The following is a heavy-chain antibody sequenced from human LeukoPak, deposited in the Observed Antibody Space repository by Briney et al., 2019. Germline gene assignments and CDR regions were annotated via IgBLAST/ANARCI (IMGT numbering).Heavy chain of an antibody. J-gene: IGHJ3*02. Sequence: SQTLSLPCAISGDSVSSNSAAWHWIRQSPSRGLEWLGRTYYRSKWYNDYAVSVKSRITINPDTSKSQFSLQLDSVTPEDAAVYYCCHSLSGRTGAFDIWGRGTVVTVSS. CDR2: TYYRSKWYN. V-gene: IGHV6-1*01. CDR1: GDSVSSNSAA. CDR3: CHSLSGRTGAFDI. D-gene: IGHD2-21*01.